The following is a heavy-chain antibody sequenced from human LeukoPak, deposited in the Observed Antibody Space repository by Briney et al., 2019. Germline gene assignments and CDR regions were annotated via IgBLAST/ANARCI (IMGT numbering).Heavy chain of an antibody. D-gene: IGHD6-19*01. CDR3: ARGPSSGSFDY. J-gene: IGHJ4*02. Sequence: ASVKVSRKASTYIFIDYYMHWMRQAPGQGLEWMGWINPKNGGTGFARKFQGRVTMTSDASINTVYMELRRLTSDDTAVYFCARGPSSGSFDYWGQGTLVTVSS. CDR1: TYIFIDYY. V-gene: IGHV1-2*02. CDR2: INPKNGGT.